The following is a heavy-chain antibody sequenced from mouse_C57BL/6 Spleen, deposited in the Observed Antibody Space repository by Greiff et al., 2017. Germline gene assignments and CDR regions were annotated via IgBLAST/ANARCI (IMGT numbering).Heavy chain of an antibody. J-gene: IGHJ2*01. V-gene: IGHV14-1*01. CDR2: IDPEDGDT. Sequence: VQLQQSGAELVRPGASVKLSCTASGFNIKDYYMHWVKQRPEQGLEWIGRIDPEDGDTEYAPKFQGKATMTADTSSNTAYLQLSSLTSEDTAVYYWTTEYYGSSYFDYWGQGTTLTVSS. CDR3: TTEYYGSSYFDY. D-gene: IGHD1-1*01. CDR1: GFNIKDYY.